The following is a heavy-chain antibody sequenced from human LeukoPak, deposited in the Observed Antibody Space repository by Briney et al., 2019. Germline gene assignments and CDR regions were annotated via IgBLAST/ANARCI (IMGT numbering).Heavy chain of an antibody. D-gene: IGHD6-19*01. J-gene: IGHJ4*02. CDR1: GYTFTGYY. Sequence: ASVKVSCMASGYTFTGYYMHWVRQAPGQGLEWMGWINPNSGGTNYAQKFQGRVTMTRDTSISTAYMELSRLRSDDTAVYYCARVTFGGSGWYPAYWGQGTLVTVSS. V-gene: IGHV1-2*02. CDR2: INPNSGGT. CDR3: ARVTFGGSGWYPAY.